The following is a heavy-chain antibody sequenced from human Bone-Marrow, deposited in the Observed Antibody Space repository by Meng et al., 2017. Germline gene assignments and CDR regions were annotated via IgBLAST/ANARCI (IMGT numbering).Heavy chain of an antibody. J-gene: IGHJ3*02. CDR2: ISGSGGST. CDR1: GFTFSSYA. V-gene: IGHV3-23*01. CDR3: AKEEYSRVTMVRGAFGGGAFDI. Sequence: GESLKISCAASGFTFSSYAMSWVRQAPGKGLEWVSAISGSGGSTYYADSVKGRFTISRDNSKNTLYLQMNSLRAEDTAVYYCAKEEYSRVTMVRGAFGGGAFDIWGQGTMVTVSS. D-gene: IGHD3-10*01.